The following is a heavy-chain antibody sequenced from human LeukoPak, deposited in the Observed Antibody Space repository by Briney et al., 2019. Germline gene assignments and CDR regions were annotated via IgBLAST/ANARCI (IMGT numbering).Heavy chain of an antibody. D-gene: IGHD6-19*01. J-gene: IGHJ3*02. Sequence: GSLRLSCAASGFTVSSNYMSWVRQAPGKGLEWVSVIYSGGSTYYADSVKGRFTISRDNSKNTLYLQMNSLRAEHTAVYYCAATTVAGSTSFAFDIWGQGTMVTVSS. CDR3: AATTVAGSTSFAFDI. CDR1: GFTVSSNY. V-gene: IGHV3-53*01. CDR2: IYSGGST.